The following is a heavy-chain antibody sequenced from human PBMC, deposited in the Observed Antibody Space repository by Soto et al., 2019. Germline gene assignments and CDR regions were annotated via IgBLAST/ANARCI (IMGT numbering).Heavy chain of an antibody. D-gene: IGHD2-15*01. Sequence: QVQLVQSRAEVKKPGSSVKVSCKASGGTFSSYAISWVRQAPGQGLEWMGGIIPIFGTANYAQKFQGRVTITADKTASTAYMELSSMRSEDTAVYYCASLYCSGGSCYSRAYYYGMDVWGQGTTVTVSS. CDR1: GGTFSSYA. J-gene: IGHJ6*02. V-gene: IGHV1-69*06. CDR3: ASLYCSGGSCYSRAYYYGMDV. CDR2: IIPIFGTA.